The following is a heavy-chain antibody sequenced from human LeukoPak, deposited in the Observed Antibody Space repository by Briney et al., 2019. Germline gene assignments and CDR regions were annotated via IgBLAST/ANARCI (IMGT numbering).Heavy chain of an antibody. CDR3: AGGARGWYGIDY. J-gene: IGHJ4*02. CDR1: GFSLSNYW. Sequence: PGGSLTLSCAASGFSLSNYWMTWVRQAPGKGMEWVANIKEDGSEKNYVDSGKGLFTISRDNAKNSLYLQMDCLRAEDTAMYFCAGGARGWYGIDYWGQGTLVTVSS. D-gene: IGHD6-19*01. CDR2: IKEDGSEK. V-gene: IGHV3-7*01.